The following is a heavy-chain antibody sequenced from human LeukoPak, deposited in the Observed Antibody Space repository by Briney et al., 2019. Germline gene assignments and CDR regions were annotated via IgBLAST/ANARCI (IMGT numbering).Heavy chain of an antibody. CDR1: GGSISTYY. CDR2: IYHSGST. Sequence: SETLSLTCTVSGGSISTYYWSWIRQPPGKGLEWIGYIYHSGSTKYNPSLKSRVTMSVDTSKNQFSLKLSSVTAADTAVYYCARHYYDSSGYEYYFDSWGQGTLVTVSS. J-gene: IGHJ4*02. V-gene: IGHV4-59*01. CDR3: ARHYYDSSGYEYYFDS. D-gene: IGHD3-22*01.